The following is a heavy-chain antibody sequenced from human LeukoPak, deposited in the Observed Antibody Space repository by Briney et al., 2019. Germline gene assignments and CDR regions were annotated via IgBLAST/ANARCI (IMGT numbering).Heavy chain of an antibody. Sequence: TPGGSLRLSCAASGFTFSSYSMNWVRQAPGKGLEWVSSISSSSSYIYYADSVKGRFTISRDNAKNSLYLQMNSLRAEDTAVYYCAREGSSWYRYNWFDPWGQGTLVTVSS. CDR1: GFTFSSYS. CDR2: ISSSSSYI. J-gene: IGHJ5*02. D-gene: IGHD6-13*01. CDR3: AREGSSWYRYNWFDP. V-gene: IGHV3-21*01.